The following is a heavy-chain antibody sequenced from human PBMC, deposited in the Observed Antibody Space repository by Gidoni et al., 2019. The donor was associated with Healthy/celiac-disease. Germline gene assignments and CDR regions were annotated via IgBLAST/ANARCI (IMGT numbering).Heavy chain of an antibody. V-gene: IGHV3-73*01. CDR2: NRSKANSYAT. D-gene: IGHD2-15*01. CDR3: TRSGNGFDY. CDR1: GFTFSGSA. Sequence: EVQLVESGLGVVQPGGSLNLSCAASGFTFSGSAMHWVRQAFGKGREWVSRNRSKANSYATAYAASVKGRFTISRDDSKNTAYLQMNSLKTEDTAVYYCTRSGNGFDYWGQGTLVTVSS. J-gene: IGHJ4*02.